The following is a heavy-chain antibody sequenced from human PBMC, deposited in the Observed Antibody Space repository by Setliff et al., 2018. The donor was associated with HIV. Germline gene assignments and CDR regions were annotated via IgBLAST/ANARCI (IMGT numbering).Heavy chain of an antibody. V-gene: IGHV4-31*03. J-gene: IGHJ6*03. CDR1: GGSISSGGYY. CDR2: IYYSGST. D-gene: IGHD6-13*01. Sequence: PSDTLSLTCTVSGGSISSGGYYWSWIRQHPGKGLEWIGYIYYSGSTYYNPSLKSRVTISVDTSKNQFSLKLSSVTAADTAVYYCARSQGSATYYYYYMDVWGKGTTVTVSS. CDR3: ARSQGSATYYYYYMDV.